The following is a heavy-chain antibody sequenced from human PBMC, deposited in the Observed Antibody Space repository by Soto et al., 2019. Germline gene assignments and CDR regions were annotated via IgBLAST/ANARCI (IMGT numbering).Heavy chain of an antibody. CDR2: VYYGGST. CDR3: ARQVRTVNRDPYYYGMDV. J-gene: IGHJ6*02. Sequence: QLQLQESGPGLMKPSETPSLTCTVSGGSISSSSFYWGWIRQPPGKGLEWIGSVYYGGSTYYNPSLESRVTISVDTSKNQFSLRLRSVTAADTAMYYCARQVRTVNRDPYYYGMDVWGQGTTVTVSS. D-gene: IGHD3-10*01. V-gene: IGHV4-39*01. CDR1: GGSISSSSFY.